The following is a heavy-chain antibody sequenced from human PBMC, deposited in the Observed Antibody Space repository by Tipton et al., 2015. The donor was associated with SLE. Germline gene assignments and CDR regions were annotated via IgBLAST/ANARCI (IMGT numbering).Heavy chain of an antibody. J-gene: IGHJ4*02. CDR3: ARGDSSGWFFDY. CDR1: GGSFSGYY. Sequence: LSLTCAVYGGSFSGYYWNWVRQAPGKGLEWVSYISSSGSTIYYADSVKGRFTISRDNAKNSLYLQMNSLRADDTALYYCARGDSSGWFFDYWGQGTLVTVSS. D-gene: IGHD6-13*01. V-gene: IGHV3-48*03. CDR2: ISSSGSTI.